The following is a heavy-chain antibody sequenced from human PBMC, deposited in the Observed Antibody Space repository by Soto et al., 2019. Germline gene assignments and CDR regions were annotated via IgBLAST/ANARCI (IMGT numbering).Heavy chain of an antibody. CDR1: GGTFTNYA. Sequence: ASVKVSCKASGGTFTNYAIHWVRQAPGQRLEWMGWISAYNGNTNYAQKLQGRVTMTTDTSTSTAYMELRSLRSDDTAVYYCARVKYNWNYGRWFDPWGQGTLVTVSS. CDR3: ARVKYNWNYGRWFDP. J-gene: IGHJ5*02. V-gene: IGHV1-18*01. D-gene: IGHD1-7*01. CDR2: ISAYNGNT.